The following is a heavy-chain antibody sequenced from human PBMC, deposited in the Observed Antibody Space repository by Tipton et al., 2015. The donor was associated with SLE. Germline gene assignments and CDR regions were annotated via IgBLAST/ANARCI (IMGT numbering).Heavy chain of an antibody. D-gene: IGHD3-3*01. CDR2: INHSGST. CDR3: ASGEGATYYDFWSGYHYAFDI. Sequence: TLSLTCAVYGGSFSGYYWSWIRQPPGKGLEWIGEINHSGSTNYNPSLKSRVTISVDTSKNQFSLKLSSVTAADTAVYYCASGEGATYYDFWSGYHYAFDIWGQGTIVAVSS. CDR1: GGSFSGYY. J-gene: IGHJ3*02. V-gene: IGHV4-34*01.